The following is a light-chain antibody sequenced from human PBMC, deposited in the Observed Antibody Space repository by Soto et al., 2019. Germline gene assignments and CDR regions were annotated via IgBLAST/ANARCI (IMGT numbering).Light chain of an antibody. CDR3: QQSYNAPRT. CDR2: DSS. Sequence: DIHMPQSPSPLSASIGARVTIPCRASQSIGTYLNWYQQKPGKAPELLIYDSSTLRSGVPSRLSGSGSETDFSLTISSLQPEDVARYDGQQSYNAPRTFGQGTKVDIK. CDR1: QSIGTY. J-gene: IGKJ2*01. V-gene: IGKV1-39*01.